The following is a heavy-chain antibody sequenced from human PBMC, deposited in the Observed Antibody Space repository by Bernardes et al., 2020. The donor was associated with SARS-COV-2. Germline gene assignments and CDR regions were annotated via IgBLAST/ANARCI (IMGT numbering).Heavy chain of an antibody. D-gene: IGHD3-10*01. CDR3: ARDLITMVRGVRYYYYGMDV. Sequence: SETLSLTCAVYGGSFSGYYWSWIRQPPGKGLEWIGEINHSGSTNYNPSLKSRVTISVDTSKNQFSLKLSSVTAADTAVYYCARDLITMVRGVRYYYYGMDVWGQGTTVTVSS. CDR2: INHSGST. CDR1: GGSFSGYY. V-gene: IGHV4-34*01. J-gene: IGHJ6*02.